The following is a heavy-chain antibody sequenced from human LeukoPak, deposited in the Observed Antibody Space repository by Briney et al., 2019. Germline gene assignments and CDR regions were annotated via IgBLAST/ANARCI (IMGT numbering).Heavy chain of an antibody. CDR1: GGSISSYY. CDR2: IYYSGST. Sequence: SGTLTLTCTVSGGSISSYYWSWIRQPPGKGLQWIGYIYYSGSTNYNPSLKNRVTISVDTSKNQFSLNLSSVTAADTAVYYCARGITGVDYWGQGTLVTVSS. V-gene: IGHV4-59*01. CDR3: ARGITGVDY. J-gene: IGHJ4*02. D-gene: IGHD1-20*01.